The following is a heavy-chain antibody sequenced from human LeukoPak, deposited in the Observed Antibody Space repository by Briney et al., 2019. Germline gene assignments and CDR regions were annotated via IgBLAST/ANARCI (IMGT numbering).Heavy chain of an antibody. V-gene: IGHV1-18*01. J-gene: IGHJ4*02. CDR1: GYTFTSYG. D-gene: IGHD3-22*01. CDR3: ARDSVVVVITQTFDY. CDR2: ISAYNGNT. Sequence: ASVKVSCKASGYTFTSYGISWVRQAHGQGLEWMGWISAYNGNTNYAQKLQGRVTMTTDTSTSTAYMELRSLRSDDTAVYYCARDSVVVVITQTFDYWGQGTLVTVSS.